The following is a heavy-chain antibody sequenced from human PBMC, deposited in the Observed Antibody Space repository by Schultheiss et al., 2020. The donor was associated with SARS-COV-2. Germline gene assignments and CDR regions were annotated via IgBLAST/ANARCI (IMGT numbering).Heavy chain of an antibody. Sequence: ASVKVSCTTSGYTFTVHYMHWVRQAPGQGLEWMGWINPASGDTYYAQKFQGWVTMTRDTSISTAYMELSRLRSDDTAVYYCARGPQGSVGDSYGYVDYWGQGILVTVSS. CDR1: GYTFTVHY. J-gene: IGHJ4*02. D-gene: IGHD5-18*01. CDR3: ARGPQGSVGDSYGYVDY. V-gene: IGHV1-2*04. CDR2: INPASGDT.